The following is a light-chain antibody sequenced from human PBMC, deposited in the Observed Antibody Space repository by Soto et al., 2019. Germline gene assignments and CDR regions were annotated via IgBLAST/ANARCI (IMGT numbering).Light chain of an antibody. V-gene: IGKV3D-15*01. J-gene: IGKJ5*01. CDR3: QHNGRS. CDR1: QSVSSN. Sequence: EIVMTQSPATLSVSPGERVTLSCRASQSVSSNLAWYQQKPGQAPRLLIYAASTRATGISDRFSGSGSGTDFTLVISRLDPDDFAVYYCQHNGRSFGQGTRLEI. CDR2: AAS.